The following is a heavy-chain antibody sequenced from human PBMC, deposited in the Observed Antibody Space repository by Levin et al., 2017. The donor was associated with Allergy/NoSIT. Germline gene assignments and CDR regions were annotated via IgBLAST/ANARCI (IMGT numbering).Heavy chain of an antibody. Sequence: ASVKVSCKASGYTFTGYYMHWVRQAPGQGLEWMGWINPNSGGTNYAQKFQGRVTMTRDTSISTAYMELSRLRSDDTAVYYCARGDCSSTSCPYYYYYGMDVWGQGTTVTVSS. CDR2: INPNSGGT. V-gene: IGHV1-2*02. CDR3: ARGDCSSTSCPYYYYYGMDV. J-gene: IGHJ6*02. D-gene: IGHD2-2*01. CDR1: GYTFTGYY.